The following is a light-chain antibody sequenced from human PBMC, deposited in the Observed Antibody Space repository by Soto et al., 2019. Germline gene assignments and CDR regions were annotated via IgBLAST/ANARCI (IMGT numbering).Light chain of an antibody. CDR1: QPVFSN. Sequence: EIVMTQSPATLSVSPGERATLACRASQPVFSNVAWYQQKPGQAPRLLIYGASSRATGIPDRFSGSGSGTEFTLTISSLPSEDFAVYYCQLHYNWLYTFGQGTKLEIK. V-gene: IGKV3D-15*01. CDR2: GAS. CDR3: QLHYNWLYT. J-gene: IGKJ2*01.